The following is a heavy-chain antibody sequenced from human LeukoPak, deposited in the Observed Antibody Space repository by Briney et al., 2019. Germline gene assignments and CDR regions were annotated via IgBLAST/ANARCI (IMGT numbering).Heavy chain of an antibody. CDR1: GFTFSTYC. J-gene: IGHJ4*02. Sequence: GGSLRLSCAASGFTFSTYCMHWVRQAPGKGPMWVSRICPDGTVTNYADSVKARFIISRDNARNTVYLQMNSLRVEDTAVYYCARDFGSGGFGGYFDYWGQGTLVTVSS. V-gene: IGHV3-74*01. CDR2: ICPDGTVT. D-gene: IGHD6-19*01. CDR3: ARDFGSGGFGGYFDY.